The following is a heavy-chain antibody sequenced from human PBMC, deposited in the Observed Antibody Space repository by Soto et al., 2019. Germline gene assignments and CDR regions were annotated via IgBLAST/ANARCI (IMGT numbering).Heavy chain of an antibody. CDR1: GGTFSSYA. CDR3: ARSDSQFPDDAFDI. D-gene: IGHD3-22*01. V-gene: IGHV1-69*13. Sequence: ASVKVSCKASGGTFSSYAISWVRQAPGQGLEWMGGIIPIFGTANYAQKFQGRVTITADESTSTAYMELSSLRSEDTAVYYCARSDSQFPDDAFDIWGQGTMVTVSS. J-gene: IGHJ3*02. CDR2: IIPIFGTA.